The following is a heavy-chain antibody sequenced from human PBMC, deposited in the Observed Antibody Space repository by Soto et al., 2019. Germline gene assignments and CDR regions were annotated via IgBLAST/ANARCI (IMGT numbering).Heavy chain of an antibody. CDR3: ARDSGAVDRRYSYGPWFDY. CDR1: AGYLERSIYF. Sequence: SETLSLTCSVSAGYLERSIYFWNWIRQPAGKGLEWIGRIYTSGSTNYNPSLKSRVTMSVDTSKNQFSLKLSSVTAADTAVYYCARDSGAVDRRYSYGPWFDYWGQGTLVTVSS. V-gene: IGHV4-4*07. CDR2: IYTSGST. J-gene: IGHJ4*02. D-gene: IGHD5-18*01.